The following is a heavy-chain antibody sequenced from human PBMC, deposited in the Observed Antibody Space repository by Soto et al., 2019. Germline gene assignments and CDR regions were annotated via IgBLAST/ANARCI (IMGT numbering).Heavy chain of an antibody. J-gene: IGHJ4*02. Sequence: EVQLVESGGGLVKPGGSLRLSCAASGFTFSSYSMNWVRQAPGKGLEWVSSISSSSSYIYYADSVKGRFTISRDNAKNSLYLQMNSLRAEDTAVYYCARANRRLYCSGGSCCLDYWGQGTLVTVSS. CDR2: ISSSSSYI. V-gene: IGHV3-21*01. D-gene: IGHD2-15*01. CDR3: ARANRRLYCSGGSCCLDY. CDR1: GFTFSSYS.